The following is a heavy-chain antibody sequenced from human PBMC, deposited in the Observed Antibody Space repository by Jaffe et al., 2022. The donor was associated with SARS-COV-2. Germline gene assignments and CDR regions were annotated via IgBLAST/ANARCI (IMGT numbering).Heavy chain of an antibody. D-gene: IGHD3-22*01. Sequence: EVQLVESGGGLVQPGRSLRLSCAASGFTFDDYAMHWVRQAPGKGLEWVSGISWNSGSIGYADSVKGRFTISRDNAKNSLYLQMNSLRAEDTALYYCAKGLSGYYYRGSQSGLGYWGQGTLVTVSS. CDR3: AKGLSGYYYRGSQSGLGY. V-gene: IGHV3-9*01. CDR1: GFTFDDYA. CDR2: ISWNSGSI. J-gene: IGHJ4*02.